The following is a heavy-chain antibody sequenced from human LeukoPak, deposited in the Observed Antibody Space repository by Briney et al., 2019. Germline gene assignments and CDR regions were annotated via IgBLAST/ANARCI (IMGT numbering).Heavy chain of an antibody. CDR1: GGSISNYY. V-gene: IGHV4-59*08. D-gene: IGHD2/OR15-2a*01. J-gene: IGHJ4*02. CDR3: AGHHPRNTVDF. Sequence: SETLSLTCTVSGGSISNYYWSWIRQPPGKGLEWIGYISHSGSTNYSPSLKSRVTISLDTSKDQFSLKLSSVTAADTAVYYCAGHHPRNTVDFWGQGTLVTVSS. CDR2: ISHSGST.